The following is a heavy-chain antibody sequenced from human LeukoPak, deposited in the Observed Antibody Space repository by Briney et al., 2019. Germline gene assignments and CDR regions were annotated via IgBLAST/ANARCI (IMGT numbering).Heavy chain of an antibody. J-gene: IGHJ4*02. CDR1: GGSISSYY. CDR2: IYYSGST. CDR3: ARKLGYCSSTSCYSSQLDY. Sequence: PSETLSLTCTVSGGSISSYYWSWIRQPPGKGLEWIGYIYYSGSTNYNPSLKSRVTISVDTSKNQFSLKLSSVTAADTAVYYCARKLGYCSSTSCYSSQLDYWGQGTLVTVSS. D-gene: IGHD2-2*01. V-gene: IGHV4-59*08.